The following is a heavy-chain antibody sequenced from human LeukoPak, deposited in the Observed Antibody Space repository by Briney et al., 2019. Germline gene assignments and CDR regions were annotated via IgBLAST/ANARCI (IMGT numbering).Heavy chain of an antibody. CDR1: GFSFSSYW. J-gene: IGHJ4*02. Sequence: PGGSLRLACAASGFSFSSYWLSWVRQAPGKGLEWVSYISSSSSTIYYADSVKGRFTISRDNAKHSLYLQMNSLRAEDTAVYYCARERWFGELFQYYFDYWGQGTLVTVSS. CDR2: ISSSSSTI. V-gene: IGHV3-48*01. D-gene: IGHD3-10*01. CDR3: ARERWFGELFQYYFDY.